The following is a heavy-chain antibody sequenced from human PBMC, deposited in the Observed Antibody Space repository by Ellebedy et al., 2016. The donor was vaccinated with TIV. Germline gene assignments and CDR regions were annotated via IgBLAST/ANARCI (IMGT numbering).Heavy chain of an antibody. CDR1: NDSISGYY. CDR3: ARDSHQVDYFDF. V-gene: IGHV4-59*01. Sequence: SETLSLTCTVSNDSISGYYWSWIRQTPGKGLEWIAYIYSSGGTTYNPSLKSRVTISVDTSKTQFSLRLSSVTAADTGLYYCARDSHQVDYFDFWGQGIMVTVSS. CDR2: IYSSGGT. D-gene: IGHD2-15*01. J-gene: IGHJ4*02.